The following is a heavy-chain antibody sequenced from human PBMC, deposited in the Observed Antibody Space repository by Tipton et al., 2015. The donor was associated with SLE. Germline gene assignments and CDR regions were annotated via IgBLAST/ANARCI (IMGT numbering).Heavy chain of an antibody. CDR3: ARPGVGGWYDY. Sequence: TLSLTCAVYGGSFNGYYWSWIRQPPGKGLEWIGYIYYSGSTDYNPSLKSRVTISVDTSKNQFSLKLSSVTAADTAVYYCARPGVGGWYDYWGQGTLVTVSS. V-gene: IGHV4-59*12. CDR2: IYYSGST. J-gene: IGHJ4*02. CDR1: GGSFNGYY. D-gene: IGHD6-19*01.